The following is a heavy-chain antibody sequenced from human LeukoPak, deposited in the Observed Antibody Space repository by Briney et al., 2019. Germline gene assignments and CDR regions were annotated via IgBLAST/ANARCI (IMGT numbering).Heavy chain of an antibody. Sequence: SETPSLTCTVSGGSISSGSYCWSWIRQPAGKGLEWIGRINTSGNTNYNPSLKSRVSLSVDTSKNQFSLKLSSVTAADTAVYYCARIYCDGGGCHWFDPWGQGTLVTVSS. V-gene: IGHV4-61*02. CDR1: GGSISSGSYC. CDR3: ARIYCDGGGCHWFDP. D-gene: IGHD2-15*01. CDR2: INTSGNT. J-gene: IGHJ5*02.